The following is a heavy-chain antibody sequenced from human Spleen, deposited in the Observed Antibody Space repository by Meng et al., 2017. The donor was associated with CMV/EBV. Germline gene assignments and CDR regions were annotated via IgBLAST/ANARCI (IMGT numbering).Heavy chain of an antibody. Sequence: TETLSLTRTVSGYSISSGYDWGRIRQPPGKGLEWIGSIYHSGSTNYNSSLKSRVTISVDTSKNQFSLKLSSVTAADTAVYYCARHGRAGATGGWFDPWGQGTLVTVSS. V-gene: IGHV4-38-2*02. CDR1: GYSISSGYD. J-gene: IGHJ5*02. CDR3: ARHGRAGATGGWFDP. CDR2: IYHSGST. D-gene: IGHD1-26*01.